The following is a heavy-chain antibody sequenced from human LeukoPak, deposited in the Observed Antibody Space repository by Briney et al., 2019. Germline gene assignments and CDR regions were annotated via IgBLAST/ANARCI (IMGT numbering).Heavy chain of an antibody. CDR1: GFTFSSYS. CDR3: ARLDYYRGAGSYGGDY. V-gene: IGHV3-21*01. CDR2: ISSSSSYI. D-gene: IGHD3-10*01. Sequence: GGSLRLSCAASGFTFSSYSMNWVRQAPGKGLEWVSSISSSSSYIYYADSVKGRFTISRDNAKNSLYLQMDSLRAEDTAVYYCARLDYYRGAGSYGGDYWGQGTLVTVSS. J-gene: IGHJ4*02.